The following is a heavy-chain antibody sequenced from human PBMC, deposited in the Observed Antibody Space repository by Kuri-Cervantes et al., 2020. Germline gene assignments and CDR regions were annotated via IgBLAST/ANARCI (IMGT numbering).Heavy chain of an antibody. J-gene: IGHJ6*02. CDR3: ARQYSSSWYVSYNNYYGMDV. CDR1: GYTFTSYG. CDR2: INPSGGST. Sequence: ASVKVSCKASGYTFTSYGISWVRQAPGQGLEWMGIINPSGGSTSYAQKFQGRVTMTRNTSISTAYMELSSLRSEDTAVYYCARQYSSSWYVSYNNYYGMDVWGQGTMVTVSS. D-gene: IGHD6-13*01. V-gene: IGHV1-46*01.